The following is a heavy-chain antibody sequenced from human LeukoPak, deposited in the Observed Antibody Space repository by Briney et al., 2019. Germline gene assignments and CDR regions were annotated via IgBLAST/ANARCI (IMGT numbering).Heavy chain of an antibody. Sequence: GGSLRLSCAASGFTFNNYGMHWVRQAPGKGLEWVAVISYDGSNKYYADSVKGRFTISRDNSKNTLYLQMNSLKTEDTAVYYCASDPTVWGQGTTVTVSS. CDR2: ISYDGSNK. D-gene: IGHD4-17*01. CDR3: ASDPTV. J-gene: IGHJ6*02. V-gene: IGHV3-30*03. CDR1: GFTFNNYG.